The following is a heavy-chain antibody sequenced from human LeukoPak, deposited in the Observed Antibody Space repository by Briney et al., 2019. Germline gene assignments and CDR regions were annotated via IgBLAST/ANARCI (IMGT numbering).Heavy chain of an antibody. V-gene: IGHV4-38-2*02. Sequence: SETLSLTCTVSGYSISSGYYWGWIRQPPGKGLEWIGSIYHSGSTYYNPSLKSRVTISVDTSKNQFSLKLSSVTAADTAVYYCARVSSTVTTVLSYYMDVWGKGTTVTVSS. D-gene: IGHD4-17*01. CDR1: GYSISSGYY. CDR2: IYHSGST. J-gene: IGHJ6*03. CDR3: ARVSSTVTTVLSYYMDV.